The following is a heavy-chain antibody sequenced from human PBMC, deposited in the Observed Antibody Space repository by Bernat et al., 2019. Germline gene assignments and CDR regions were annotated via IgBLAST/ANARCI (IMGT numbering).Heavy chain of an antibody. V-gene: IGHV4-34*01. CDR2: INHSGST. CDR3: ARARGIGESTD. D-gene: IGHD3-10*01. J-gene: IGHJ4*02. Sequence: QVQLQQWGAGLLKPSETLSLTCAVYGGSFSGYYWSWIRQPPGKGLEWIGEINHSGSTNYNPSLKSRVTISVDASKNQFSLQLSSVTAADTAVYYCARARGIGESTDWGQGTLVTVSS. CDR1: GGSFSGYY.